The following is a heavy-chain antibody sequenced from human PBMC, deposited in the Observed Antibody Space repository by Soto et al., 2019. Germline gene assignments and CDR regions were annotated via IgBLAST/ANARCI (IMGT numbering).Heavy chain of an antibody. Sequence: GGSLRLSCAASGFTFSSYGMHWVRQAPGKGLEWVAVIWYDGSNKYYADSVKGRFTISRDNSKNTLYLQMNSLRAEDTAVYYCANPLEIFGVVPGGWFDPWGQGTLVTVSS. D-gene: IGHD3-3*01. CDR2: IWYDGSNK. CDR1: GFTFSSYG. J-gene: IGHJ5*02. V-gene: IGHV3-33*06. CDR3: ANPLEIFGVVPGGWFDP.